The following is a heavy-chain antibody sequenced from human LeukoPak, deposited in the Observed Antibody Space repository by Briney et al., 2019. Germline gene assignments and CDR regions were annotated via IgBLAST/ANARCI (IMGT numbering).Heavy chain of an antibody. V-gene: IGHV4-34*01. CDR2: INHSGST. CDR3: AREARYCSSTSCHRQYAFDI. D-gene: IGHD2-2*02. J-gene: IGHJ3*02. CDR1: GGSFSGYY. Sequence: PSETLTLTCTVYGGSFSGYYWSWIRQPPGKGLEWIGEINHSGSTNYNPSLKGRVTISVDTSKNQFSLKLSSVTAADTAVYYCAREARYCSSTSCHRQYAFDIWGQGTMVTVSS.